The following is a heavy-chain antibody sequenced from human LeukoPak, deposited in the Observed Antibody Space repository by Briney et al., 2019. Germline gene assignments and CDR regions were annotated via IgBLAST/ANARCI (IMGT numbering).Heavy chain of an antibody. D-gene: IGHD6-13*01. CDR3: ARDIPGTYSSSWYGDY. V-gene: IGHV1-69*04. CDR1: GGTFSSYT. CDR2: IIPILGIA. Sequence: ASVKVSCKASGGTFSSYTISWVRQAPGQGLEWMGRIIPILGIANYAQKFQGRVTITAGKSTSTAYMELSSLRSEDTAVYYCARDIPGTYSSSWYGDYWGQGTLVTVSS. J-gene: IGHJ4*02.